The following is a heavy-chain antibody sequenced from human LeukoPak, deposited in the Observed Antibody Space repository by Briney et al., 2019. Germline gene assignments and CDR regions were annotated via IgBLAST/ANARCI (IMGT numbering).Heavy chain of an antibody. Sequence: ASVKVSCKASGGTFSSYAISWVRQAPGQGLEWMGGIIPIFGTANYAQKFQGRVTITADESTSTAYMELSSLRSEDTAVYYCVTCSSTSWSPAYWGQGTLVTVSS. CDR3: VTCSSTSWSPAY. V-gene: IGHV1-69*13. D-gene: IGHD2-2*01. J-gene: IGHJ4*02. CDR2: IIPIFGTA. CDR1: GGTFSSYA.